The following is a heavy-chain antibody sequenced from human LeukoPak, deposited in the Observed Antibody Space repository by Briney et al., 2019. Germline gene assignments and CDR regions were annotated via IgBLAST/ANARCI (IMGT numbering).Heavy chain of an antibody. CDR3: ARDCWYYDSSGHPINWFDP. D-gene: IGHD3-22*01. V-gene: IGHV4-59*01. CDR1: GGSISSYY. Sequence: SETLSLTCTVSGGSISSYYWSWIRQPPGKGLEWIGYIYYSGSTNYNPSLKSRVTISVDTSKNQFSLKLSSVTAADTAVYYCARDCWYYDSSGHPINWFDPWGQGTLVTVSS. CDR2: IYYSGST. J-gene: IGHJ5*02.